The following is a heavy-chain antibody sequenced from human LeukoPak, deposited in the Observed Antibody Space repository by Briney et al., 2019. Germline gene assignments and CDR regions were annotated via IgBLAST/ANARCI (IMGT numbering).Heavy chain of an antibody. CDR1: GFSFSSYG. D-gene: IGHD5-12*01. V-gene: IGHV3-33*01. J-gene: IGHJ4*02. CDR2: IWYDGSNK. Sequence: GGSLRLSCAASGFSFSSYGMHWVRQAPGKGLEWVAVIWYDGSNKYYADSVKGRFTISRDNSKNTLYLQMNSLRAEDTAVYYCAREGGYDFLAFFDYWGQGTLVTVSS. CDR3: AREGGYDFLAFFDY.